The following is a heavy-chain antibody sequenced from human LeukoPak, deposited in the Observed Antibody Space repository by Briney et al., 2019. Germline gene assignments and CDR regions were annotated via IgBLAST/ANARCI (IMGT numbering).Heavy chain of an antibody. D-gene: IGHD3-3*01. V-gene: IGHV1-2*02. J-gene: IGHJ6*03. CDR2: INPNSGGT. CDR1: GYTFSGYY. CDR3: ARGKGITISPYYYYMDV. Sequence: ASVKVSCKASGYTFSGYYMHWVRQAPGQGLEWMGWINPNSGGTNYAQKFQGRVTMTRDTSISTAYMELSRLTSDDTAMYYCARGKGITISPYYYYMDVWGKGTTVTVSS.